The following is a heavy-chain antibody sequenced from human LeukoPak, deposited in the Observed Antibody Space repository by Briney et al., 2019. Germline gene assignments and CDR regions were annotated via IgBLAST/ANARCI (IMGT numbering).Heavy chain of an antibody. J-gene: IGHJ4*02. CDR3: ARRVGYSGYDFGYYFDY. CDR1: GYSFTSYW. Sequence: GESLKISCKGSGYSFTSYWIGWVRQMPGKGLEWMGIIYPGDSDTRYSPSFQGQVTISADKSISTAYLQWSSLKASDTAMYYCARRVGYSGYDFGYYFDYWGQGTLVTVSS. D-gene: IGHD5-12*01. V-gene: IGHV5-51*01. CDR2: IYPGDSDT.